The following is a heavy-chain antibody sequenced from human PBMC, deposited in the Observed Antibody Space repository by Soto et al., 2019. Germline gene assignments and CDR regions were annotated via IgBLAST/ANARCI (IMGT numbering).Heavy chain of an antibody. Sequence: SETLSLTCTVSGGSISSGGYYWSWIRQHPGKGLEWIGYIYYSGSTYYNPSLKSRVTISVDTSKNQFSLKLSSVTAADTAVYYFARRAPYCGDGTCYSWFDPWGQGTVVTVSS. CDR2: IYYSGST. CDR1: GGSISSGGYY. CDR3: ARRAPYCGDGTCYSWFDP. D-gene: IGHD2-15*01. J-gene: IGHJ5*02. V-gene: IGHV4-31*03.